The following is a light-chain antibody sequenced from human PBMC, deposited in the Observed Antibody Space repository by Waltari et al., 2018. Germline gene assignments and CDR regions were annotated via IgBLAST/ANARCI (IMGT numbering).Light chain of an antibody. CDR1: QSSGSS. J-gene: IGKJ1*01. V-gene: IGKV3-15*01. CDR3: QQYNNWPPGT. Sequence: ETVVTQSPATLSMSPGARATLSCRTSQSSGSSLAWYQQRPGQAPRLLIYRASTRATGSPDRFSGSGSETEFTLTISSLQSEDIAVYYCQQYNNWPPGTFGQGTKVEI. CDR2: RAS.